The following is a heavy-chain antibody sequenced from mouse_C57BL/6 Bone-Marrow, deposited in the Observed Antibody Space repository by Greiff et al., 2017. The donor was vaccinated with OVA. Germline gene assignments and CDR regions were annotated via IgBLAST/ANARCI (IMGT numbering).Heavy chain of an antibody. CDR3: ACYYGSSYRYCDV. J-gene: IGHJ1*03. CDR1: GYSFTDYN. D-gene: IGHD1-1*01. CDR2: INPNYGTT. V-gene: IGHV1-39*01. Sequence: EVQLQQSGPELVKPGASVKISCKASGYSFTDYNMNWVKQSNGKSLEWIGVINPNYGTTSYNQKFKGKATLTVDQSSSTAYMQLNSLTSEASAVYYWACYYGSSYRYCDVWGTGTTVTVSS.